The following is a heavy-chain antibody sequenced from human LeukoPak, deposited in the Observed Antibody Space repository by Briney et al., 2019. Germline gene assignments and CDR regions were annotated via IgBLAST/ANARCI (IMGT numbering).Heavy chain of an antibody. CDR1: GYSISSGYY. D-gene: IGHD5-24*01. V-gene: IGHV4-38-2*02. J-gene: IGHJ4*02. CDR2: INHSGST. CDR3: ARGLSRDGFFDY. Sequence: PSETLSLTCSVSGYSISSGYYWGWIRQPPGKGLEWIGEINHSGSTNYNPSLKGRVTISVDTSKNQFSLKLSSVTAADTAVYYCARGLSRDGFFDYWGQGTLVTVSS.